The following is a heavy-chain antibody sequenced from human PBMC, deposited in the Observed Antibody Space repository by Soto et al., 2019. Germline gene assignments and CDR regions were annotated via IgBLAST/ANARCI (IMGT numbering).Heavy chain of an antibody. J-gene: IGHJ4*02. CDR3: ARDIGISGSSSDY. CDR1: GFTFSSYA. CDR2: ISGSGGST. D-gene: IGHD3-10*01. Sequence: GGSLRLSCAASGFTFSSYAMSWVRQAPGKGLEWVSAISGSGGSTYYADSVKGRVTMTRDTSTSTVYMELSSLRSEDTAVYYCARDIGISGSSSDYWGQGTLVTVSS. V-gene: IGHV3-23*01.